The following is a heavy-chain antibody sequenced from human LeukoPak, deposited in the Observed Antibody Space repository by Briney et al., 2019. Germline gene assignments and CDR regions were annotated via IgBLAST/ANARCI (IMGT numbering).Heavy chain of an antibody. V-gene: IGHV4-30-2*01. CDR3: ARVGQDSSGYYIDY. D-gene: IGHD3-22*01. J-gene: IGHJ4*02. CDR2: IYHSGST. Sequence: PSQTLSLTCAVSGGSISSSGYSWSWIRQPPGKGLEWIGYIYHSGSTYYNPSLKSRVTISVDRSKNQFSLKLSSVTAADTAVYYCARVGQDSSGYYIDYWGQGTLVTVSS. CDR1: GGSISSSGYS.